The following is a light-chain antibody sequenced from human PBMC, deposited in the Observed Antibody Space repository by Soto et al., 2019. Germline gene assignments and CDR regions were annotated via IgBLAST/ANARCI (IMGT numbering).Light chain of an antibody. CDR2: WAS. J-gene: IGKJ1*01. Sequence: DIVMTQSPDSLAVSLGERATINCKSSQSVLHSPNNKNYLAWYQQKPGQPPKLLIYWASTRESGVPDRFSGSGSGTDFTLTISSLQAEDVAVYYCQQYYTTPWTFGQGTKVDIK. V-gene: IGKV4-1*01. CDR3: QQYYTTPWT. CDR1: QSVLHSPNNKNY.